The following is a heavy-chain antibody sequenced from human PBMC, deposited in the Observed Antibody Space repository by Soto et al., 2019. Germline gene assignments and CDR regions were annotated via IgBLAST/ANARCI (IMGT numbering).Heavy chain of an antibody. V-gene: IGHV3-23*01. D-gene: IGHD4-17*01. CDR3: ARAYGELRAVSLPY. Sequence: EVRLLESGGGLVQPGGSLRLSCAASGFTFSSYAMSWVRQAPGKGLEWVSGISGSGGSTSNADSVKGRFTISRDNSKNTLYLQMNSLRAEDTAVYYCARAYGELRAVSLPYWGQGNLVTVSS. J-gene: IGHJ4*02. CDR2: ISGSGGST. CDR1: GFTFSSYA.